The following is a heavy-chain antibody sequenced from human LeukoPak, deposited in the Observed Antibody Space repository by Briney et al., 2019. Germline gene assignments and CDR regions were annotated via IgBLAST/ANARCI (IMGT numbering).Heavy chain of an antibody. D-gene: IGHD5-12*01. Sequence: GGSLRLSCVASGFTFTNYAMSWVRQGPGQGLEWVSNIHSSGTVKYYSDSVKGRFSISRDNAKSSLYLQMNSLRVEDTAVYYCALLTVASDFDYWGQGALVTVSS. V-gene: IGHV3-48*03. CDR1: GFTFTNYA. J-gene: IGHJ4*02. CDR2: IHSSGTVK. CDR3: ALLTVASDFDY.